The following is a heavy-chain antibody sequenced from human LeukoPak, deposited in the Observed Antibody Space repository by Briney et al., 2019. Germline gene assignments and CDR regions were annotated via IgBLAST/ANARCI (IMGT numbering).Heavy chain of an antibody. CDR1: GFTFSSYG. J-gene: IGHJ6*02. CDR2: IWYDGSNK. Sequence: PGGSLRLSCAAFGFTFSSYGMHWVRQAPGKGLEWVAVIWYDGSNKYYADSVKGRFTISRDNSKNTLYLQMNSLRAEDTAVYYCARDKRRSSWAPGGAYYYGMDVWGQGTTVTVSS. V-gene: IGHV3-33*01. CDR3: ARDKRRSSWAPGGAYYYGMDV. D-gene: IGHD6-13*01.